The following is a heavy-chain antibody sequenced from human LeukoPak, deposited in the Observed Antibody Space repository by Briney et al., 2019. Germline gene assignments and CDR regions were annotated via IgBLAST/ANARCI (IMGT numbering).Heavy chain of an antibody. CDR3: ATSAHSSGND. J-gene: IGHJ4*01. CDR1: GFTFATYW. D-gene: IGHD3-22*01. Sequence: GGSLRLSCAVSGFTFATYWMSWVRQAPGKGLECVANINPDGSQKYYLDSVKGRFTISRDNAKNALYLEMNSLRAEDTVLYYCATSAHSSGNDWGHGTLVTVSS. V-gene: IGHV3-7*01. CDR2: INPDGSQK.